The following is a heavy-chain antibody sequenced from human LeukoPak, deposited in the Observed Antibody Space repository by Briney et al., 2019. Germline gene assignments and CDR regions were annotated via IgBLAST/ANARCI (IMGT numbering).Heavy chain of an antibody. Sequence: SGPALVKPTQTLTLTCTFSGFSLSTSGMCVSWIRQPPGKALEWLARIDWDDDRFYSTSLKTRLTVSKDTSKNQVVLTMTYMDPVDTATYYCARTRLSSGGSFATDYWGQGILVTVSS. D-gene: IGHD2-15*01. V-gene: IGHV2-70*17. J-gene: IGHJ4*02. CDR1: GFSLSTSGMC. CDR3: ARTRLSSGGSFATDY. CDR2: IDWDDDR.